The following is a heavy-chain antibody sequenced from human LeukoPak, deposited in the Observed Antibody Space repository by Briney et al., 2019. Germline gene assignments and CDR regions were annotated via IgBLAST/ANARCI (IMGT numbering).Heavy chain of an antibody. D-gene: IGHD1-14*01. CDR3: AKEGTVRWFDP. CDR2: IYHSGST. V-gene: IGHV4-38-2*02. Sequence: SETLSLTCTVSGYSITSGYYWGWIRQPPGKGLEWIGSIYHSGSTYYNPSLKSRVTMSVDTSKNQVSLKLSSVTAADTAVYYCAKEGTVRWFDPWGQGTQVTVSS. J-gene: IGHJ5*02. CDR1: GYSITSGYY.